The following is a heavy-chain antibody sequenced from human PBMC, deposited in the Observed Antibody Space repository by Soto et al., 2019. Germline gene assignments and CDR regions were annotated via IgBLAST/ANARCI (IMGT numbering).Heavy chain of an antibody. V-gene: IGHV4-59*01. D-gene: IGHD3-16*01. Sequence: WTWIRQPPGKALEWVGYISYTGSTNYNPSLKSRVTISVDTSKNQLSLRLNSVTAADTAVYYCARGSDGDYFDSWGQGTLVTASS. CDR3: ARGSDGDYFDS. J-gene: IGHJ4*02. CDR2: ISYTGST.